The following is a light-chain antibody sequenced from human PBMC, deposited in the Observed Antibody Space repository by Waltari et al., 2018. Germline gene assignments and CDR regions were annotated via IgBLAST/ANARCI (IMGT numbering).Light chain of an antibody. J-gene: IGLJ3*02. CDR2: DVN. Sequence: HSALAQPASVSGSPGQSITISCTGTSTDVVAYNYVSWYQQHPGKAPRLMIYDVNNRPSGVSNRFSGSKSGNTASLTISGLQAEDEADYYCSSFTRASSWVFGGGTKLTV. CDR1: STDVVAYNY. V-gene: IGLV2-14*03. CDR3: SSFTRASSWV.